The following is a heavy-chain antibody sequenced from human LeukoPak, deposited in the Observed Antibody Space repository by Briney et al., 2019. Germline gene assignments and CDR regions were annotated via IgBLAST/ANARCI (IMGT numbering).Heavy chain of an antibody. D-gene: IGHD2-2*01. J-gene: IGHJ4*02. Sequence: GGSLRLSCAASGFTFSSYAMSWVRQAPGKGLDWVSSINGGGGSTYYADSVKGRFTISRDNSKNTLYLQMNSLRAEDTAVYYCARDNYYAVDYWGQGTLVTVSS. V-gene: IGHV3-23*01. CDR1: GFTFSSYA. CDR3: ARDNYYAVDY. CDR2: INGGGGST.